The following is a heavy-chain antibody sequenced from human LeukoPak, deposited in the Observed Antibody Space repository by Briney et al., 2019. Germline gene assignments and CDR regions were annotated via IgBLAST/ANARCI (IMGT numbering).Heavy chain of an antibody. Sequence: ASVKVSCKASGYTFTSYGISWVRQAPGQGLEWMGWISAYNGNTNYAQKLQGRGTMTTDTSTSTAYMELRSLRSDDTAVYYCARDWGHYYGSGSYYSGYFDYWGQGTLVTVSS. CDR2: ISAYNGNT. D-gene: IGHD3-10*01. CDR1: GYTFTSYG. J-gene: IGHJ4*02. V-gene: IGHV1-18*01. CDR3: ARDWGHYYGSGSYYSGYFDY.